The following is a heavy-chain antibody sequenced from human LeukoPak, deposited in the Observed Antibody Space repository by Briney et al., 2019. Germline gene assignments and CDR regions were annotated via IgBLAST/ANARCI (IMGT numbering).Heavy chain of an antibody. Sequence: SETLSLTCTVSGGSISSSSYYWGWIRQPPGKGLEWIGSIYYSGSTYYNPSLKSRVTISVGTSKNQFSLKLSSVTAADTAVYYCARQKYSSGCNDYWGQGTLVTVSS. J-gene: IGHJ4*02. D-gene: IGHD6-19*01. CDR3: ARQKYSSGCNDY. CDR2: IYYSGST. V-gene: IGHV4-39*01. CDR1: GGSISSSSYY.